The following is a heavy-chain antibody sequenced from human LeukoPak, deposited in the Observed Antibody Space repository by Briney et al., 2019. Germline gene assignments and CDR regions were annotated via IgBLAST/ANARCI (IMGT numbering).Heavy chain of an antibody. CDR1: GYTFTSYY. Sequence: ASVKVSCKASGYTFTSYYMHWVRQAPGQRLEWMGIINPSGGSTSYAQKFQGRVTMTRDMSTSTVYMELSSLRSEDTAVYYCAREAYYYDSSGYYAFDYWGQGTLVTASS. V-gene: IGHV1-46*01. CDR2: INPSGGST. J-gene: IGHJ4*02. CDR3: AREAYYYDSSGYYAFDY. D-gene: IGHD3-22*01.